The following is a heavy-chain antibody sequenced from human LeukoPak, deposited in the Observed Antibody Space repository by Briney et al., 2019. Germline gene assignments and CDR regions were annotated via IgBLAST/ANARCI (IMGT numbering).Heavy chain of an antibody. CDR1: GFTFSSYS. J-gene: IGHJ3*02. CDR2: ISSSSSYI. D-gene: IGHD3-22*01. CDR3: ARGKGFGYYDSSGYYYVGAFDI. Sequence: GGSLRLSCAASGFTFSSYSMNWVRQAPGKGLEWVSSISSSSSYIYYADSVKGRFTISRDNAKNSLYLQMNSLRAEDTAVYYCARGKGFGYYDSSGYYYVGAFDIWGQGQWSPSLQ. V-gene: IGHV3-21*01.